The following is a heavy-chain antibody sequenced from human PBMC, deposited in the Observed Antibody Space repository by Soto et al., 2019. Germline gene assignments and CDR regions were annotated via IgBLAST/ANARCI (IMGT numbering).Heavy chain of an antibody. Sequence: GSLRLSCAASGFTFSSYGMHWVRQATGKGLEWVAVISYDGSNKYYADSVKGRFTISRDNSKNTLYLQMNSLRAEDTAVYYCAKAHGWGGNYYYYGMDVWGQGTTVTVSS. CDR1: GFTFSSYG. J-gene: IGHJ6*02. CDR3: AKAHGWGGNYYYYGMDV. D-gene: IGHD2-15*01. CDR2: ISYDGSNK. V-gene: IGHV3-30*18.